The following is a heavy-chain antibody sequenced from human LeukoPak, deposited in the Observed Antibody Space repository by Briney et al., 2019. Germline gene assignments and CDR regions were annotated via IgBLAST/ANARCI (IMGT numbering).Heavy chain of an antibody. CDR2: ISGSGGST. D-gene: IGHD2-21*01. Sequence: GGSLRLSCTAAGFTSSSYAMSWVRQAPGKGLEWVSAISGSGGSTYYADSVKGRFTISRDNSKNTLYLQMNSLRAEDTAVYYCAKVLHIRDLGIDYWGQGTLVTVSS. CDR3: AKVLHIRDLGIDY. V-gene: IGHV3-23*01. J-gene: IGHJ4*02. CDR1: GFTSSSYA.